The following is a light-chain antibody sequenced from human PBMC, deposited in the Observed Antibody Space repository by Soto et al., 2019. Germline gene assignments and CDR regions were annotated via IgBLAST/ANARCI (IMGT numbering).Light chain of an antibody. CDR3: QQYNNWPPIT. CDR2: GAS. V-gene: IGKV3D-15*01. Sequence: EIILTHSPCTQSLSPGEKATLSSTASQSVDSNYLAWYQQKPGQTPRLIIYGASGRATGIPDRFSGSGSGTEFTLTISSLQSEDFAVYYCQQYNNWPPITFGQGTRLEI. J-gene: IGKJ5*01. CDR1: QSVDSNY.